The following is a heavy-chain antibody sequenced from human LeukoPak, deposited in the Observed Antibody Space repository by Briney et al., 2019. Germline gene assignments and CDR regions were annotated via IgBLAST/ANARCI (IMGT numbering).Heavy chain of an antibody. Sequence: GGSLRLSCEASGFTFSADWMHWVRQAPGKGLVRVSRINPAGGSTYYADSVKGRFSISRDNAKNTAYLQMNSLRAEDTAVYYCTRTENYGNFDSWGQGTLVTVSS. D-gene: IGHD1-7*01. CDR3: TRTENYGNFDS. CDR2: INPAGGST. CDR1: GFTFSADW. V-gene: IGHV3-74*01. J-gene: IGHJ4*02.